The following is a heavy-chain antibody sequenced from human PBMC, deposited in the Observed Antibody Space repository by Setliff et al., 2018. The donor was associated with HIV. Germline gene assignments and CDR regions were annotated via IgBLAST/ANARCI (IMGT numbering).Heavy chain of an antibody. V-gene: IGHV1-18*01. D-gene: IGHD4-4*01. J-gene: IGHJ3*01. CDR1: GYTFTNYA. CDR2: ISNNNDNT. CDR3: ARSGESFTTHFDA. Sequence: VASVKVSCKASGYTFTNYAMHWVRQAPGQRLEWMGWISNNNDNTDYAQDLQGRVTLTTDTSTATAYLELRSLRSDDTAVYYCARSGESFTTHFDAWGQGTMVTVSS.